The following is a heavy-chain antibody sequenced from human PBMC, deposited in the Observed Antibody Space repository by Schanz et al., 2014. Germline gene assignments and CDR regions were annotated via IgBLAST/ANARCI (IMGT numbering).Heavy chain of an antibody. CDR1: GLNFDYYG. CDR2: ISDSGDST. Sequence: VQLVESGGGVVQPGRSLRLSCATSGLNFDYYGMNWVRQAPGKGLEWVSDISDSGDSTHYADSVKGRFTISRDNAKNSLFLQMNSLRAEDTALYYCARDTAQSCIGPSCFEYFQHWGQGALVTVSS. D-gene: IGHD2-2*01. J-gene: IGHJ1*01. CDR3: ARDTAQSCIGPSCFEYFQH. V-gene: IGHV3-48*04.